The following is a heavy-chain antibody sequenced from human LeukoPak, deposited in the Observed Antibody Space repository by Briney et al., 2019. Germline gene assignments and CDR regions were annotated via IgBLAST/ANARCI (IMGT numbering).Heavy chain of an antibody. CDR2: IYHSGST. D-gene: IGHD6-13*01. Sequence: SETLSLTCAVSGYSISSGYYWGWIRQPPGKGLEWIGSIYHSGSTYYNPSLKSRVTISVDTSKNQSSLKLSSVTAADTAVYYCASSSWALFDYWGQGTLVTVSS. CDR1: GYSISSGYY. V-gene: IGHV4-38-2*01. CDR3: ASSSWALFDY. J-gene: IGHJ4*02.